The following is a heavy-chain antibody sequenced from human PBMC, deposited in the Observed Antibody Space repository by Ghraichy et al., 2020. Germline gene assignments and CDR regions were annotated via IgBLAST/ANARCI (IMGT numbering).Heavy chain of an antibody. Sequence: GESLNISCAASGVTFNTYWMNWVRQAPGKGWEWVANIKPDGTEKNYVDSVEGRFTISRDNAKGSLYLQMNNLRVEDSGIYHCASGAYFLDNWGQGTRVSVSS. CDR3: ASGAYFLDN. CDR2: IKPDGTEK. CDR1: GVTFNTYW. D-gene: IGHD2/OR15-2a*01. J-gene: IGHJ4*02. V-gene: IGHV3-7*03.